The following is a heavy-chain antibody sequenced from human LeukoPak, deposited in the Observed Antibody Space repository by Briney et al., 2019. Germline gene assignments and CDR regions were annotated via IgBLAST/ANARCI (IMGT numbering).Heavy chain of an antibody. CDR3: ARDPGECSGGSCYEIHFDY. D-gene: IGHD2-15*01. V-gene: IGHV3-53*01. J-gene: IGHJ4*02. CDR1: GFTVSSKY. CDR2: IYSGGST. Sequence: GGSPRLSCAASGFTVSSKYMSWVRQAPGKGLEWVSVIYSGGSTYYADSVKGRFTISRDNSKNTLYLQMNSLKAEDTAVYYCARDPGECSGGSCYEIHFDYWGQGTLVTVSS.